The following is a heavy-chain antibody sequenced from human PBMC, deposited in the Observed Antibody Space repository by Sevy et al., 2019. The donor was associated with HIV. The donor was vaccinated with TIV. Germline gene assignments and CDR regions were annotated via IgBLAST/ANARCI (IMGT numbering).Heavy chain of an antibody. CDR3: ARYGSVTLFDY. CDR1: GYSISSGYY. J-gene: IGHJ4*02. CDR2: IYHSGST. Sequence: SETLSLTCAVSGYSISSGYYWGWIRQPPGKGPEWIGSIYHSGSTYYNPSLKSRVTISVDTSKNQFSLKLSSVTAADTAVYYCARYGSVTLFDYWGQGTLVTVSS. V-gene: IGHV4-38-2*01. D-gene: IGHD3-10*01.